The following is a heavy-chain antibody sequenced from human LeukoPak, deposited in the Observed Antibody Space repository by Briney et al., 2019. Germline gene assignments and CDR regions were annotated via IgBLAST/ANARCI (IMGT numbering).Heavy chain of an antibody. CDR2: ISYDGSNK. D-gene: IGHD4-17*01. CDR3: ARDSGTDGDYPGGAFDI. Sequence: GGSLRLSCAASGFTFSSYAMRWVRQAPGKGLEWVAVISYDGSNKYYADSVKGRFTISRDNSKNTLYLQMNSLRAEDTAVYYCARDSGTDGDYPGGAFDIWGQGTMVTVSS. V-gene: IGHV3-30-3*01. CDR1: GFTFSSYA. J-gene: IGHJ3*02.